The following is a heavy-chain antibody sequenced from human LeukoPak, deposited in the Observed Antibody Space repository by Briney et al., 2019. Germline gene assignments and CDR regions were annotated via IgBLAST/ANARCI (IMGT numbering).Heavy chain of an antibody. J-gene: IGHJ4*02. CDR3: ARGLINGHDFDY. Sequence: GASVEVSCKTSGYTFTGYYMHWVRQAPGQGLEWMGWINPNSGGTNYAQNFQGWVTMTRDTSVSTGYLELTRLTSDDTAVYYCARGLINGHDFDYWGQGTLVTVSS. V-gene: IGHV1-2*04. D-gene: IGHD5-12*01. CDR1: GYTFTGYY. CDR2: INPNSGGT.